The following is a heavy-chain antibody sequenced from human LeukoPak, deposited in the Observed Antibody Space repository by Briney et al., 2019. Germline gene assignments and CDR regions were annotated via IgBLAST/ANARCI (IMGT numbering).Heavy chain of an antibody. CDR3: ARVDTSGWHYFDD. CDR2: INHSGST. Sequence: SETLSLTCTVSGGSITSGDYYWSWIRQPPGKGLEWIGEINHSGSTNYNPSLKSRVTISVDTSKNQFSLKLSSVTAADTAAYYCARVDTSGWHYFDDWGQGTLVTVSS. D-gene: IGHD6-19*01. V-gene: IGHV4-39*07. CDR1: GGSITSGDYY. J-gene: IGHJ4*02.